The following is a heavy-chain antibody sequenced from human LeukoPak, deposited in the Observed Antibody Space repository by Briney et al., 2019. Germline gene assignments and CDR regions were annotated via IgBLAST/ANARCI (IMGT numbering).Heavy chain of an antibody. V-gene: IGHV4-39*07. Sequence: PSETLSLTCNVSGASISNSTYYWGWIRQPPGKGLEWIGTVYHSGSTYYNPSLKSRVTISVDTSKNQFSLKLSSVTAADTAVYYCVHYYGSGTYLGGFRFWGQGTLVTVSS. CDR2: VYHSGST. CDR1: GASISNSTYY. J-gene: IGHJ4*02. CDR3: VHYYGSGTYLGGFRF. D-gene: IGHD3-10*01.